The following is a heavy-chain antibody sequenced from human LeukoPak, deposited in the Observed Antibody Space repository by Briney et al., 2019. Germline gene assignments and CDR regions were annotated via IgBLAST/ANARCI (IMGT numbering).Heavy chain of an antibody. V-gene: IGHV4-34*01. CDR2: INHSGST. J-gene: IGHJ4*02. D-gene: IGHD4-23*01. CDR1: GGSFSGYY. Sequence: SETLSLTCAVYGGSFSGYYWSWIRQPPGQGLEWIGEINHSGSTNYNPSLKSRVTISVDTSKNQFSLKLSSVTAADTAVYYCARRIRLRWYTFDYWGQGTLVTVSS. CDR3: ARRIRLRWYTFDY.